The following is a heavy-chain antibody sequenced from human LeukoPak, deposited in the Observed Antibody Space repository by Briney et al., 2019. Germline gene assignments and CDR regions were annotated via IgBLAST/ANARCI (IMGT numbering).Heavy chain of an antibody. CDR3: ARQGDRMAGIAARRNDY. Sequence: GGSLRLSCAASGFTFSSYSMNWVRQAPGKGLEWVSSISSSSSYIYYADSVKGRFTISRDNAKNSLYLHMNSLRAEDTAVYYCARQGDRMAGIAARRNDYWGQGTLVTVSS. CDR2: ISSSSSYI. CDR1: GFTFSSYS. J-gene: IGHJ4*02. V-gene: IGHV3-21*01. D-gene: IGHD6-6*01.